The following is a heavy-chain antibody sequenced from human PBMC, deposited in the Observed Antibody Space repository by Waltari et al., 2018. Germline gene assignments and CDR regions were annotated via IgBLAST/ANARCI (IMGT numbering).Heavy chain of an antibody. Sequence: QLQLQESGPGLVKPSETLSLTCSLSSGSITSPDYYWDWIRPPPGRGLEWIGNIYSRGNIHYNPSLGSRVTMSLDSSNNQFSLELRSVTAADTAVYYCARHSPGSTWFDPWGQGTLVTVSS. D-gene: IGHD7-27*01. CDR1: SGSITSPDYY. J-gene: IGHJ5*02. CDR2: IYSRGNI. CDR3: ARHSPGSTWFDP. V-gene: IGHV4-39*01.